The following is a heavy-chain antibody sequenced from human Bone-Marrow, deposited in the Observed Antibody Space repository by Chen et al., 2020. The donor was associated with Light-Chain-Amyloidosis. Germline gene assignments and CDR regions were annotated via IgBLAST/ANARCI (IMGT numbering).Heavy chain of an antibody. CDR2: IYPDDSDA. CDR3: ARRRDGYNFDY. CDR1: GYTFPNYW. V-gene: IGHV5-51*01. J-gene: IGHJ4*02. Sequence: EVQLEQSGPAVKKPGEYLNISCKGSGYTFPNYWIGWVRRMPGKGLEWMGVIYPDDSDARYSPSLEGQVTISADKSITTAYLQWRSLKASDTAMYYCARRRDGYNFDYWGQGTLVTVSS. D-gene: IGHD5-12*01.